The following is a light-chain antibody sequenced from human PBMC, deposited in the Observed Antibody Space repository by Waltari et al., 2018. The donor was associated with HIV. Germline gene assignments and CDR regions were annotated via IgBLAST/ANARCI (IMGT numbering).Light chain of an antibody. CDR1: NSTIGRNH. Sequence: QSVLTQPPSASGTPGQRVPIPSSGGNSTIGRNHVTWYHQLPGMAPKLLIFRTDQRPAGVPDRFSGSKSGTSASLAISGLRSEDEADYYCAAWDDSVRGPVLFGGGTRVTVL. CDR2: RTD. CDR3: AAWDDSVRGPVL. V-gene: IGLV1-47*01. J-gene: IGLJ2*01.